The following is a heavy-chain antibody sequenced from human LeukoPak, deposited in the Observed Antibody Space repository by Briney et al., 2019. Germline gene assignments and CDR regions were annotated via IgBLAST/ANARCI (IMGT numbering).Heavy chain of an antibody. V-gene: IGHV1-8*01. CDR1: GYTFTSYN. CDR2: MNPNSGNT. J-gene: IGHJ5*02. CDR3: ARVPWRGDRFDP. Sequence: ASVKVSCKASGYTFTSYNINWVRQATGQGLEWMGWMNPNSGNTGYAQKFQGRVTMTRNTSISTAYMELSSLRSEDTAVYYCARVPWRGDRFDPWGQGTLVTVSS. D-gene: IGHD3-10*01.